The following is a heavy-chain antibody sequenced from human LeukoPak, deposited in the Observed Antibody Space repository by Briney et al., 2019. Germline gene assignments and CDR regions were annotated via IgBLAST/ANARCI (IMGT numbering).Heavy chain of an antibody. V-gene: IGHV3-23*01. J-gene: IGHJ4*02. D-gene: IGHD6-13*01. Sequence: GGSLRLSCAASGFTFSIYDMGWVRQAPGKGLEWVSVISWSGSGTYYADSVKGRFTISRDNSKNTLYLQMNSLRAEDTAVYYCAKDPSIAAAMAGPPASDYWGQGTLVTVSS. CDR2: ISWSGSGT. CDR1: GFTFSIYD. CDR3: AKDPSIAAAMAGPPASDY.